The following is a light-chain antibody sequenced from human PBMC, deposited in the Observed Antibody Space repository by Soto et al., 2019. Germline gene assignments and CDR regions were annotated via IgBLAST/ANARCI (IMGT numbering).Light chain of an antibody. CDR2: QAS. CDR1: QSISSK. CDR3: QQYNSYEGT. J-gene: IGKJ1*01. Sequence: DIKMTPYASPLSASLGDIVSIICMASQSISSKLAWYQQKVGKAPKLLIYQASSLESGVPSRFSGSGSGTEFTLTISSLQPDDFATYYCQQYNSYEGTFGQGTKVDIK. V-gene: IGKV1-5*03.